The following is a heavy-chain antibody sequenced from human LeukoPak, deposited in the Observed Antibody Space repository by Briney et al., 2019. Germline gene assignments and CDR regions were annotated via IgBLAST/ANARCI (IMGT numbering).Heavy chain of an antibody. D-gene: IGHD6-19*01. Sequence: PGGSLRLSCAASGFAFSSQAMGWVRQAPGKGLEWVSVIRDSGSITYYADSVKGRFTISRDNSKNTLFLQMNSLRADDTAVYYCAKDARRTSGWYFFDYWGQGTLVTVSS. CDR1: GFAFSSQA. V-gene: IGHV3-23*01. J-gene: IGHJ4*02. CDR2: IRDSGSIT. CDR3: AKDARRTSGWYFFDY.